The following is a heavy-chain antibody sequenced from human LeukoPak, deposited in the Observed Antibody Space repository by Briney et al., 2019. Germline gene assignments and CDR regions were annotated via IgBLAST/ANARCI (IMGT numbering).Heavy chain of an antibody. CDR3: ASLTGTARGY. CDR1: GASISSYY. D-gene: IGHD1-7*01. V-gene: IGHV4-59*08. Sequence: SETLSLTYTVSGASISSYYWSWIRQPPGKGLEWIGYIYDSGSTNYNPSLKSRVTISLDTSMNQFSLKLSSVTAADTAVYYCASLTGTARGYWGQGTLVTVSS. J-gene: IGHJ4*02. CDR2: IYDSGST.